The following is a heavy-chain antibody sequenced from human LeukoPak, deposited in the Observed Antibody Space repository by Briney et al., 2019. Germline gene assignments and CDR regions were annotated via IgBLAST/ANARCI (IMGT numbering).Heavy chain of an antibody. D-gene: IGHD3-22*01. J-gene: IGHJ4*02. CDR3: AKERYYYDSSGYYLGYYFDY. CDR1: GFTFSSYG. V-gene: IGHV3-30*02. Sequence: GGSLRLSCAASGFTFSSYGMHWVRQAPGKGLEWVAFIRYDGSNKYYADSVKGRFTISSDNSKHTSYLQMNVLRADDTAVYYCAKERYYYDSSGYYLGYYFDYWGQGTLVTVSS. CDR2: IRYDGSNK.